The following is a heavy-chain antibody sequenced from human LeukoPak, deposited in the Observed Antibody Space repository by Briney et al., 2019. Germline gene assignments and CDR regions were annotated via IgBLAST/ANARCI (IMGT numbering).Heavy chain of an antibody. Sequence: RASVKVSCTASGYTFTGYYMHWVRQAPGQGLEWMGRINPNSGGTNYAQKFQGRVTMTRETNNSKAYMEMSRLRSDDTAVYYCARDPVDIQTYYYDSSGYSTEDYWGQGTLVTVSS. CDR1: GYTFTGYY. J-gene: IGHJ4*02. V-gene: IGHV1-2*06. CDR2: INPNSGGT. CDR3: ARDPVDIQTYYYDSSGYSTEDY. D-gene: IGHD3-22*01.